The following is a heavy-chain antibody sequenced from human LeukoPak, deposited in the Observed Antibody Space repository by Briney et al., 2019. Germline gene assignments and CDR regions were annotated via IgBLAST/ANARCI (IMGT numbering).Heavy chain of an antibody. CDR2: IPYDGNQN. CDR1: GFTFSRYA. CDR3: ARDESLDY. J-gene: IGHJ4*02. Sequence: SGGSLRLSCAASGFTFSRYAMHWVRQAPGKGLEWMAVIPYDGNQNYYADSVKGRFTISRDSYKSTLYLQMNSLRVDDTAVYYCARDESLDYWGQGTLVTVSS. V-gene: IGHV3-30*01.